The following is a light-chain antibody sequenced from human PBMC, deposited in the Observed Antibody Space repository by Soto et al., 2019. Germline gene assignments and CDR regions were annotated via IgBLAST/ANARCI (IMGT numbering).Light chain of an antibody. CDR3: MQALQTRNT. Sequence: DIVMTQSPLSLPVTPGEPASISCRSSQSLLHSNVYNYLDWYLQKPGQSPQLLIYLGSNRASGVPDRFSGSGSGTDFTLKISRVEAEDVGVYYCMQALQTRNTFGQGTKLEIK. V-gene: IGKV2-28*01. CDR2: LGS. CDR1: QSLLHSNVYNY. J-gene: IGKJ2*01.